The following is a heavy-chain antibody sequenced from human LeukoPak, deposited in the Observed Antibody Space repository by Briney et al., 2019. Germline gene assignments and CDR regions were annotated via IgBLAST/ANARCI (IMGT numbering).Heavy chain of an antibody. D-gene: IGHD6-13*01. CDR2: INHSGST. J-gene: IGHJ6*02. CDR3: AIGSSSWSYYYYGMDV. V-gene: IGHV4-34*01. Sequence: SETLSLTCAVYGGSFSGYYWSWIRQPPGKGLEWIGEINHSGSTNYNPSLKSRVTISVDTSKNQFSLKLSSVTAADTAVYYCAIGSSSWSYYYYGMDVWGQGTTVTVSS. CDR1: GGSFSGYY.